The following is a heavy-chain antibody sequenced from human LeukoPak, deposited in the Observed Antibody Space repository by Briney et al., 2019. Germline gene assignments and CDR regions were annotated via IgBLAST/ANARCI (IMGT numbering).Heavy chain of an antibody. CDR3: ASLTTADAFDI. V-gene: IGHV4-34*01. Sequence: SETLSLTCAVYGGSFSGYYWTWIRQTPGKGLEWVGEINDSGRTKYNPSLKSRVTISVDTSKNQFSLKVSSVTAADTAVYYCASLTTADAFDIWGQGTMVTVSS. D-gene: IGHD3-22*01. CDR2: INDSGRT. J-gene: IGHJ3*02. CDR1: GGSFSGYY.